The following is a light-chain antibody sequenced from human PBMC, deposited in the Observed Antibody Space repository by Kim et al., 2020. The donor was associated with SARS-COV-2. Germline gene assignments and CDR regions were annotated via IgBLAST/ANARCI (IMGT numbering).Light chain of an antibody. CDR2: DAS. CDR1: QSVSSY. V-gene: IGKV3-11*01. CDR3: QQRSNWPPGLT. Sequence: EIVLTQSPATLSLSPGERATLSCRASQSVSSYLAWYQQKPGQAPMLLIYDASNRATGIPARFSGSGSGTDFTLTISSLESEDFAVYYCQQRSNWPPGLTFGGGTKVDIK. J-gene: IGKJ4*01.